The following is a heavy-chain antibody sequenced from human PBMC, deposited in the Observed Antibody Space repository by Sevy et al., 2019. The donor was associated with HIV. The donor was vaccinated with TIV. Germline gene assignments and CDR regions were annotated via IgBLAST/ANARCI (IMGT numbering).Heavy chain of an antibody. CDR2: INEYGSRL. CDR1: GFSFRDSW. CDR3: ARDRAYSARDY. J-gene: IGHJ4*02. V-gene: IGHV3-7*01. Sequence: GESLKISCVASGFSFRDSWMTWVRQAPGKGLERIAFINEYGSRLGYVDSVRGRFSISRDNTRNSLYLQMDSLRAEDTAVYFCARDRAYSARDYWGQGTLVTVSS. D-gene: IGHD5-12*01.